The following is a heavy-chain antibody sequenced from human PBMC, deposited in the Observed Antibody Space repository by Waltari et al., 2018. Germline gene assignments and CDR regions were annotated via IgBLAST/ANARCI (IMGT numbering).Heavy chain of an antibody. D-gene: IGHD3-22*01. V-gene: IGHV1-69*13. CDR3: ARDVYYDRSGFDC. Sequence: QVQLVQSGAEVKKHGSSVRVSCKASGGTFSSYAISWVRQAPGQGLEWMGAVTPIFGTLHFAQRFLGRLTMTADDSTDTGYMDLTDLRSEDTAIYYCARDVYYDRSGFDCWGKGTLVTVSS. J-gene: IGHJ4*02. CDR2: VTPIFGTL. CDR1: GGTFSSYA.